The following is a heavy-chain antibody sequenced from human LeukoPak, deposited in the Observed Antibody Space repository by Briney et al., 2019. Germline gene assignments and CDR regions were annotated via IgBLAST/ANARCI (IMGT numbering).Heavy chain of an antibody. CDR3: ARDQSVRLLQTSSTYFKHVFAI. V-gene: IGHV1-18*01. CDR1: GYTFTNYG. CDR2: ISAYNGNT. J-gene: IGHJ3*02. Sequence: ASVNLSCKTSGYTFTNYGISWVRQAPGLGLEWMGWISAYNGNTNYAQKVQGRVTMTTDTSTSTDYMELGSLRFDDTAVYYCARDQSVRLLQTSSTYFKHVFAIWGQGSMVTVSS. D-gene: IGHD6-13*01.